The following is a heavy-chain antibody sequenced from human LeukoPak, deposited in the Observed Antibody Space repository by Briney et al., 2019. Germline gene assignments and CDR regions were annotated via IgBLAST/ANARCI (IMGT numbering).Heavy chain of an antibody. J-gene: IGHJ4*02. CDR1: GGSISPYY. D-gene: IGHD1-26*01. V-gene: IGHV4-59*08. CDR3: ARHGGGGESYPRVFDY. CDR2: IYYSGST. Sequence: SETLSLTCTASGGSISPYYWSWIRQPPGKGLEWIGYIYYSGSTNYNPSPKSRVIISVDTSKNQFSLKLNSVTAADTAMYYCARHGGGGESYPRVFDYWGRGNLVTVSS.